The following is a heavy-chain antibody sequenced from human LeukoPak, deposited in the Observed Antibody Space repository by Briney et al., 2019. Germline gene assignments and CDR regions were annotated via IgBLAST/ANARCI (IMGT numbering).Heavy chain of an antibody. D-gene: IGHD2-2*01. CDR2: IYYSGST. CDR1: GGSISSSSYY. V-gene: IGHV4-39*01. J-gene: IGHJ6*03. Sequence: PSETLSLTCTVSGGSISSSSYYWGWIRQPPGKGLEWIGSIYYSGSTYYNPSLKSRVTISVDTSKNQFSLKLSSVTAADTAVYYCARQVPAAMVPLWFQYYYYYFMDVWGKGTTVTVSS. CDR3: ARQVPAAMVPLWFQYYYYYFMDV.